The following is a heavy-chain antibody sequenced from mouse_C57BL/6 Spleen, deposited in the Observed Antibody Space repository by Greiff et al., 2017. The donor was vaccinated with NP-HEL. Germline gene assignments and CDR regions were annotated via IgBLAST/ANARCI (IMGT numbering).Heavy chain of an antibody. D-gene: IGHD1-1*01. CDR1: GYSITSGYD. CDR2: ISYSGST. Sequence: EVQVVESGPGMVKPSQSLSLTCTVTGYSITSGYDWHWIRHFPGNKLEWMGYISYSGSTNYNPSLKSRISITHDTSKNHFFLKLNSVTTEDTATYYCARDLNYGSSSSFAYWGQGTLVTVSA. J-gene: IGHJ3*01. V-gene: IGHV3-1*01. CDR3: ARDLNYGSSSSFAY.